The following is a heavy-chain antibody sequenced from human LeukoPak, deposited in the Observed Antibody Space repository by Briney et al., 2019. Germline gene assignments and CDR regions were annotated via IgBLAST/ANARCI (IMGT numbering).Heavy chain of an antibody. J-gene: IGHJ6*03. CDR3: ARGPYYYMDV. CDR2: IKQDGSEK. V-gene: IGHV3-7*01. CDR1: GFSFNNYW. Sequence: GGSLRLSCAAFGFSFNNYWMSWVRQAPGKGLEWVANIKQDGSEKHYVDSVKGRFTISTDNAKNSLYLQMNSLRAEDTAVYYCARGPYYYMDVWGKGTTVTVSS.